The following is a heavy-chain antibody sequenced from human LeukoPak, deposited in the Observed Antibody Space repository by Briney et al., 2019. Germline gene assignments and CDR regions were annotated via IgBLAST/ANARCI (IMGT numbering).Heavy chain of an antibody. V-gene: IGHV3-23*01. CDR1: EFTFSNYG. CDR3: AKDGGQGADY. J-gene: IGHJ4*02. D-gene: IGHD3-16*01. CDR2: ISGSDGST. Sequence: GGSLRLSCAASEFTFSNYGMTWVRQAPGKGLEWVSGISGSDGSTYYADSVKGRFTISRDNSKNTLYLQMNSLRAEDMAVYYCAKDGGQGADYWGQGTLVSVSS.